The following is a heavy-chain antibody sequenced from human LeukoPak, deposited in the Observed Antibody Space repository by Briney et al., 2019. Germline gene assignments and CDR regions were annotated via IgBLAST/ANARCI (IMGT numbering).Heavy chain of an antibody. D-gene: IGHD4-17*01. CDR2: IRYDGCNK. J-gene: IGHJ4*02. CDR3: AKDLLMWHNDFGNSFDY. Sequence: GGSLRLSCAASGFTFSSYGMHWVRQAPGEGLEWVAYIRYDGCNKKYADSVKGLFTISRDNSKNTLYLQMNSLRTEDTAVYYWAKDLLMWHNDFGNSFDYWGQGTLVTVSS. CDR1: GFTFSSYG. V-gene: IGHV3-30*02.